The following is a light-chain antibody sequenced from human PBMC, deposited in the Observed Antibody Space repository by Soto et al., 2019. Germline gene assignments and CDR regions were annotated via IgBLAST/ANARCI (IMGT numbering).Light chain of an antibody. J-gene: IGLJ1*01. Sequence: SVLTQPRSVSASPGQSVTISCTGTSSDVGRYDYVSWYQQHPGKAPKLIVYDVTERPSGVPDRFSGSKSGSTASLTISGLQAEDEADYSCCSFAGSYSYVFGTGTKVTVL. CDR3: CSFAGSYSYV. CDR2: DVT. V-gene: IGLV2-11*01. CDR1: SSDVGRYDY.